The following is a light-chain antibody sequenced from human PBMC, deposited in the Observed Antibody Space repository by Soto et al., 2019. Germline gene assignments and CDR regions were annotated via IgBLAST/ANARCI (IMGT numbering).Light chain of an antibody. V-gene: IGKV1-5*01. CDR2: DAS. CDR3: QQYNTFSLT. CDR1: QSITAR. J-gene: IGKJ4*01. Sequence: DIQLTQSPSPLSASVADRVTITCRASQSITARLAWYQQKPGKAPKLLIYDASILERGVPSRFSGSGSGTEFTLTISSLQTDDFATYYGQQYNTFSLTFGGGTKVEIK.